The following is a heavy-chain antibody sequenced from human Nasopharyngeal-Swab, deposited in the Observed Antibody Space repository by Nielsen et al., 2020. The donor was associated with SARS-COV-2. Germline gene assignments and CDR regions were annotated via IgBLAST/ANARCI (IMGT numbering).Heavy chain of an antibody. Sequence: GESLKISRAASGFTFSSYAMSWVRQAPGKGLEWVSAISGSGGSTYYADSVKGRFAISRDNSKNTLYLQMNSLRAEDTAVYYCAKDEGEGGGDYWGQGTLVTVSS. D-gene: IGHD3-16*01. CDR2: ISGSGGST. J-gene: IGHJ4*02. V-gene: IGHV3-23*01. CDR1: GFTFSSYA. CDR3: AKDEGEGGGDY.